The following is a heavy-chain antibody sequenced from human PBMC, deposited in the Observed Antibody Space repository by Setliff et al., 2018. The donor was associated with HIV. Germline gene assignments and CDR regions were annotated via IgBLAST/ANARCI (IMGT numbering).Heavy chain of an antibody. J-gene: IGHJ2*01. CDR3: ARLQLKVTTWYFDL. CDR2: IYYSGST. Sequence: SETLSLTCTVSGGSISSYYWSWIRQPPGKGLEWIGYIYYSGSTNYNPSLKSRVTMSVDKSKNQFSLKLSSVTAADTAVYYCARLQLKVTTWYFDLWGRGTLVTVSS. CDR1: GGSISSYY. V-gene: IGHV4-59*08. D-gene: IGHD4-17*01.